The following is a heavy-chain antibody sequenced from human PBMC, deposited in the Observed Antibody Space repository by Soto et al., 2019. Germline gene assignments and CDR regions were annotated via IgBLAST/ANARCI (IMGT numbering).Heavy chain of an antibody. CDR2: INPNSGGT. Sequence: ASVKVSCKASGYTFTGYYTHWVRQAPGQGLEWMGWINPNSGGTNYAQKFQGWVTMTRDTSISTAYMELSRLRSDDTAVYYCARGGATSFGVVHYYYYGMDVWGQGTTVTVSS. CDR3: ARGGATSFGVVHYYYYGMDV. D-gene: IGHD3-3*01. V-gene: IGHV1-2*04. CDR1: GYTFTGYY. J-gene: IGHJ6*02.